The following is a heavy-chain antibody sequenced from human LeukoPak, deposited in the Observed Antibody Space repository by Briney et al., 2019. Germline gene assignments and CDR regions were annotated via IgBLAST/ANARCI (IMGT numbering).Heavy chain of an antibody. CDR1: GGSISGYY. Sequence: SETLSLTCTVSGGSISGYYWSWIRQPPGKGLEWIGYMYYTGSHNYNPSLESRVTVSVDTSKNQFSLKLSSVTAADTAVYYCARARIAAAGNNYYYGMDVWGQGTTVTVSS. CDR3: ARARIAAAGNNYYYGMDV. D-gene: IGHD6-13*01. J-gene: IGHJ6*02. V-gene: IGHV4-59*01. CDR2: MYYTGSH.